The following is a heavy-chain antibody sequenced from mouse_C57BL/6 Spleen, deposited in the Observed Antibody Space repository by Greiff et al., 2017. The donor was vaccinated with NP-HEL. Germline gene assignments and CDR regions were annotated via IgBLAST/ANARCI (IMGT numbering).Heavy chain of an antibody. CDR2: ISYDGSN. J-gene: IGHJ1*03. CDR1: GYSITSGYY. CDR3: ARDRYDYDWYFDV. D-gene: IGHD2-4*01. V-gene: IGHV3-6*01. Sequence: EVKLVESGPGLVKPSQSLSLTCSVTGYSITSGYYWNWIRQFPGNKLEWMGYISYDGSNNYNPSLKNRISITRDTSKNQFFLKLNSVTTEDTATYYCARDRYDYDWYFDVWGTGTTVTVSS.